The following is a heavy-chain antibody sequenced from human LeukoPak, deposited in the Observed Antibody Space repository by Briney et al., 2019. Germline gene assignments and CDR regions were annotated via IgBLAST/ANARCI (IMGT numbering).Heavy chain of an antibody. Sequence: ASVKVSCKASGYTFTSYGISWVRQAPGQGLEWMGWISAYSGNTNYAQKLQGRATVTTDTSTTTAYMELGSLSSDDTAVYYCAHILTGYYMDYWGQGTLVTVSS. CDR2: ISAYSGNT. D-gene: IGHD3-9*01. CDR1: GYTFTSYG. J-gene: IGHJ4*02. CDR3: AHILTGYYMDY. V-gene: IGHV1-18*01.